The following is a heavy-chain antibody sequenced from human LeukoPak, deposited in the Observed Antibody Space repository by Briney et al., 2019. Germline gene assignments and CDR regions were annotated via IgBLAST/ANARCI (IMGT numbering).Heavy chain of an antibody. CDR3: ARVRGCSGGSCYQIY. J-gene: IGHJ4*02. V-gene: IGHV4-38-2*02. D-gene: IGHD2-15*01. CDR1: GYSISSGYY. Sequence: SETLSLTCTVSGYSISSGYYWGWIRQPPGKGLEWIGSIYHSGSTYYNPSLKSRVTISLDTSKNQFSLKLSSVTAADTAVYYCARVRGCSGGSCYQIYWGQGTLVTVSS. CDR2: IYHSGST.